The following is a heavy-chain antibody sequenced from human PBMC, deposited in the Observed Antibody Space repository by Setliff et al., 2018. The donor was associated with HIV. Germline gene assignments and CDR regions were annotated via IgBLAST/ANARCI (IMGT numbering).Heavy chain of an antibody. CDR2: IYYSGST. D-gene: IGHD3-22*01. CDR3: ARVIDSSGYSIDY. CDR1: GGSISSYY. Sequence: PSETLSLTCTVSGGSISSYYWSWIRQPPGKGLEWIGYIYYSGSTNYNPSLKSRLTIPVDTSKNQFSLKLSSVTAADTAVYYCARVIDSSGYSIDYWGQGTLVTAPQ. V-gene: IGHV4-59*12. J-gene: IGHJ4*02.